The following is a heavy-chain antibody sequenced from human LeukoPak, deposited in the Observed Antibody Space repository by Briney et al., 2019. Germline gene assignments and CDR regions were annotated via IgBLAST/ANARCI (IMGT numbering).Heavy chain of an antibody. CDR3: ARDYGDYVDYYYYYGMDV. CDR1: GYSLNAYY. V-gene: IGHV1-2*02. J-gene: IGHJ6*02. CDR2: INPSSGGT. Sequence: ASVEVSCKASGYSLNAYYMHWVRQAPGQGLEWMGWINPSSGGTKYAQKFQGRVTMARDTSTSTVYMELSSLRSEDTAVYYCARDYGDYVDYYYYYGMDVWGQGTTVTVSS. D-gene: IGHD4-17*01.